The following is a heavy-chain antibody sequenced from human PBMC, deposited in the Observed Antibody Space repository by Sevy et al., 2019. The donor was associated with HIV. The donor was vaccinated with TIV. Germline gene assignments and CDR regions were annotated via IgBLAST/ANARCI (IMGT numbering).Heavy chain of an antibody. D-gene: IGHD1-7*01. J-gene: IGHJ5*02. Sequence: SETLSLTCPVYGGSFSGYYWSWIRQPPGKGLEWIGEINHSGSTHYNPSLKSRVTISVDTSKNQFSLKLSSVTAADTAVYYCARKVLELPNWFDPWGQGTLVTVSS. V-gene: IGHV4-34*01. CDR2: INHSGST. CDR1: GGSFSGYY. CDR3: ARKVLELPNWFDP.